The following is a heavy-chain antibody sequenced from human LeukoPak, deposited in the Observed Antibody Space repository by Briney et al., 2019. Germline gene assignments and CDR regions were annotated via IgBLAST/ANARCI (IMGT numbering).Heavy chain of an antibody. CDR2: ISSSGSTI. Sequence: GGSLGLSCAASGFSFSSYEMNWVRQAPGKGLEWVSYISSSGSTIYYADSVKGRFTISRDNAKNSLYLQMNSLRAEDTAVYYCARTPGFYDSSGYYRRYFDYWGQGTLVTVSS. J-gene: IGHJ4*02. CDR3: ARTPGFYDSSGYYRRYFDY. V-gene: IGHV3-48*03. CDR1: GFSFSSYE. D-gene: IGHD3-22*01.